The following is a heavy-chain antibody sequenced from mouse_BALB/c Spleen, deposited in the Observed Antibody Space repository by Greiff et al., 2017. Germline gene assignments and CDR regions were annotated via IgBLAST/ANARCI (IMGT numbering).Heavy chain of an antibody. CDR3: ARDRAYYFDY. CDR2: INSNGGST. Sequence: EVQLVESGGGLVQPGGSLKLSCAASGFTFSSYGMSWVRQTPDKRLELVATINSNGGSTYYPDSVKGRFTISRDNAKNTLYLQMSSLKSEDTAMYYCARDRAYYFDYWGQGTTLTVSS. V-gene: IGHV5-6-3*01. J-gene: IGHJ2*01. CDR1: GFTFSSYG.